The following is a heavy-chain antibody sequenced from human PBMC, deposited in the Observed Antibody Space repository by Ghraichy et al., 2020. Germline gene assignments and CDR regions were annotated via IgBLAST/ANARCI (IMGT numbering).Heavy chain of an antibody. J-gene: IGHJ4*02. CDR3: ANRGWSLFDY. D-gene: IGHD6-19*01. CDR1: GFTFSSYG. CDR2: IRYDGSNK. Sequence: GGSLRLSCAASGFTFSSYGMHWVRQAPGKGLEWVAFIRYDGSNKYYADSVKGRFTISRDNSKNTLYLQMNSLRAEDTAVYYCANRGWSLFDYWGQGTLVTVSS. V-gene: IGHV3-30*02.